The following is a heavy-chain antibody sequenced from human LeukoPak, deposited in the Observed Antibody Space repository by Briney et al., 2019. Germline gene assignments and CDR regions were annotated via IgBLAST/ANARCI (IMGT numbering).Heavy chain of an antibody. D-gene: IGHD2-2*01. J-gene: IGHJ3*02. V-gene: IGHV4-28*05. CDR1: GYSISSSNW. Sequence: SDTLSLTCAVSGYSISSSNWWGWIRQPPGKGLEWIGYIYYSGSIYYNPSIKSRVTMSVDTSKNQFSLKLSSVTAVDTAVYYCARNLPGYCSSTSCTTGAFDIWGQGTMVTVSS. CDR2: IYYSGSI. CDR3: ARNLPGYCSSTSCTTGAFDI.